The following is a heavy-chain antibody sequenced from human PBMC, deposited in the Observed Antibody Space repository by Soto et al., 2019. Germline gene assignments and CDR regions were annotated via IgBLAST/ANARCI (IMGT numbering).Heavy chain of an antibody. J-gene: IGHJ4*02. Sequence: SETLSLTCTVSGGSISSSSYYWGWIRQPPGKGLEWIGSIYYSGSTYYNTSLKRRVKISVDTSKNKLSLKISSMTAADTAVYYCARPSGSYLYYFDYWGQGTLVTVS. V-gene: IGHV4-39*01. D-gene: IGHD1-26*01. CDR1: GGSISSSSYY. CDR3: ARPSGSYLYYFDY. CDR2: IYYSGST.